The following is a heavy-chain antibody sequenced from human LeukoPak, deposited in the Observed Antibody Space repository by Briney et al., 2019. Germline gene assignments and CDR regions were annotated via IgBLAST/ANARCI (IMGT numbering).Heavy chain of an antibody. D-gene: IGHD6-6*01. Sequence: GGSLRLSCAASGFTFSSYAVSWVRQAPGKGLEWVSAISGSGGSTYYADSVKGRFTISRDNSKNTLYLQMNSLRAEDTAVYYCAKSRYSSPSYYYMDVWGKGTTVTVSS. CDR1: GFTFSSYA. V-gene: IGHV3-23*01. J-gene: IGHJ6*03. CDR3: AKSRYSSPSYYYMDV. CDR2: ISGSGGST.